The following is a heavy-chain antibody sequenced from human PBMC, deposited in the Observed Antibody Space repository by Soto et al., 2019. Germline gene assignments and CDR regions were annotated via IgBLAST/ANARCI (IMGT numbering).Heavy chain of an antibody. D-gene: IGHD3-10*01. V-gene: IGHV4-59*01. J-gene: IGHJ6*02. CDR2: IYYSGST. Sequence: SETLSLTCTVSGGSISSYYWSWIRQPPGKGLEWIGYIYYSGSTNYNPSLKSRVTISVDTSKNQFSLKLSSVTAADTAAYYCARGGFWFGEFSYYYYYGMDVWGQGTTVTVSS. CDR3: ARGGFWFGEFSYYYYYGMDV. CDR1: GGSISSYY.